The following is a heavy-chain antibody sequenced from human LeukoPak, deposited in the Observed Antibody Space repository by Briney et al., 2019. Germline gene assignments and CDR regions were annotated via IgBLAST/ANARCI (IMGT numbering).Heavy chain of an antibody. J-gene: IGHJ4*02. Sequence: GGSLRLSCAASGFTFSTYWMHWVRQAPGKGLVWVSRINSDGSGTSYADSVQGRFTISRDNANNTLYLQMNSLRAEDTAVYYCARGTVITRLFDYWGKGTLVTVSS. CDR3: ARGTVITRLFDY. CDR2: INSDGSGT. V-gene: IGHV3-74*01. D-gene: IGHD4-23*01. CDR1: GFTFSTYW.